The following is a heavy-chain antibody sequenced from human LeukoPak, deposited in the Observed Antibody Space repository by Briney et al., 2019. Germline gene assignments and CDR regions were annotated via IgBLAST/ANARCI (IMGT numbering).Heavy chain of an antibody. V-gene: IGHV1-2*02. CDR1: GYAFTGYY. CDR2: INPNSGGT. D-gene: IGHD3-22*01. CDR3: ARVPLEITMIVGHTQSEFDY. Sequence: ASVKVSCKASGYAFTGYYMHWVRQAPGQGLEWMGWINPNSGGTNYAQKFQGRVTMTRDTSISTAYMELSRLRSDDTAVYYCARVPLEITMIVGHTQSEFDYRGQGTLVTVSS. J-gene: IGHJ4*02.